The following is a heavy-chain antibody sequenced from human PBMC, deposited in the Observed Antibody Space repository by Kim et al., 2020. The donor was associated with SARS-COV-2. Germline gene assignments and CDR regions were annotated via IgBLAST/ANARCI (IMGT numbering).Heavy chain of an antibody. V-gene: IGHV4-31*03. J-gene: IGHJ3*02. CDR2: IYYSGST. CDR3: ARSRITMIGVVDAFDI. CDR1: GGSISSGGYY. Sequence: SETLSLTCTVSGGSISSGGYYWSWIRQHPGKGLEWIGYIYYSGSTYYNPSLKSRVTISVDTSKNQFSLKLSSVTAADTAVYYCARSRITMIGVVDAFDIWGEGTMVTVSS. D-gene: IGHD3-22*01.